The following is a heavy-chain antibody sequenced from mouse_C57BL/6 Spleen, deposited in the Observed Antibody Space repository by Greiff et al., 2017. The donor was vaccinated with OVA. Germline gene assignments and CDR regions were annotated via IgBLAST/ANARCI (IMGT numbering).Heavy chain of an antibody. J-gene: IGHJ2*01. V-gene: IGHV1-52*01. CDR3: AREDWDVGYFDY. CDR2: IDPSDSET. Sequence: QVQLQQSGAELVRPGSSVKLSCKASGYTFTSYWMHWVKQRPIQGLEWIGNIDPSDSETHYNQKFKDKATLTVDKSSSTAYMQLSSLTSEDSAVYYCAREDWDVGYFDYWGQGTTLTVSS. D-gene: IGHD4-1*01. CDR1: GYTFTSYW.